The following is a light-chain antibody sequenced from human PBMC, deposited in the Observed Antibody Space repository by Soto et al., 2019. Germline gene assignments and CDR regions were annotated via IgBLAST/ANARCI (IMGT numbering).Light chain of an antibody. V-gene: IGLV2-14*01. Sequence: QSALTQPASVSGSPGQSITISCTGTSSDVGGYNYVSWYQQHPGKAPKLMIYAVSNRLSGVSNRFSGSKSGNTATLTISGLQAEDEADYYCCSYTVSGTYVFGTGTKVTVL. J-gene: IGLJ1*01. CDR3: CSYTVSGTYV. CDR2: AVS. CDR1: SSDVGGYNY.